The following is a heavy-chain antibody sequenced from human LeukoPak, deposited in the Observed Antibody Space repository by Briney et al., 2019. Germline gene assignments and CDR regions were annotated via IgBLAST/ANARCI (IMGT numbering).Heavy chain of an antibody. CDR3: ARQAGSGLFILP. V-gene: IGHV4-39*01. D-gene: IGHD3/OR15-3a*01. CDR1: GVSISSSNSY. Sequence: PSETLSLTCTVSGVSISSSNSYWGWIRQPPGKGLEWIGSIYYSGNTYYNASLKSQVSISIDTSKNQFSLKLTSVTAADTAVYYCARQAGSGLFILPGGQGTLVTVSS. CDR2: IYYSGNT. J-gene: IGHJ4*02.